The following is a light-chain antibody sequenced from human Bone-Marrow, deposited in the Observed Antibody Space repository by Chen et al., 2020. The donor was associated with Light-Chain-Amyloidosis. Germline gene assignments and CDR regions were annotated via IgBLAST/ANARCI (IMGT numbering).Light chain of an antibody. V-gene: IGLV6-57*01. CDR1: SGSIATNY. CDR3: QSYQGSSQGV. Sequence: NFILTQPHSLSQSPGKTVIISCTSSSGSIATNYVQWYQQRPGSSPTTVIYEDDQRPSGVPDRFSGSIDRSSNSASLTISGLKTEDEADYYCQSYQGSSQGVFGGGTKLTVL. J-gene: IGLJ3*02. CDR2: EDD.